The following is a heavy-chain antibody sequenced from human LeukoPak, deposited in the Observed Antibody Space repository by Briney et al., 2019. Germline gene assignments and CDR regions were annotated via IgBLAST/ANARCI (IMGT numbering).Heavy chain of an antibody. J-gene: IGHJ6*03. CDR1: GFTFDDYA. Sequence: GGSLRLSCAASGFTFDDYAMHWVRQAPGKGLEWVSGISWNSGSIGYADSVKGRFTISRDNSQNTLFLQMNSLRAEDTAVYYCAGGGFGEAYYYYYYMDVWGKGTTVTVSS. CDR3: AGGGFGEAYYYYYYMDV. CDR2: ISWNSGSI. D-gene: IGHD3-10*01. V-gene: IGHV3-9*01.